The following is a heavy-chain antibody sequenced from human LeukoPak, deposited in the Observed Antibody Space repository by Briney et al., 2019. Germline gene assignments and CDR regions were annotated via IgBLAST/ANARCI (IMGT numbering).Heavy chain of an antibody. CDR3: ARILVGATTAYYYYMDV. V-gene: IGHV1-69*13. Sequence: ASVKVSCKASGGTFSSYAISWVRQAPGQGLEWMGGIIPIFGTANYAQKFQGRVTITADGSTSTAYMELSSLRSEDTAVYYCARILVGATTAYYYYMDVWGKGTTVTVSS. CDR1: GGTFSSYA. D-gene: IGHD1-26*01. CDR2: IIPIFGTA. J-gene: IGHJ6*03.